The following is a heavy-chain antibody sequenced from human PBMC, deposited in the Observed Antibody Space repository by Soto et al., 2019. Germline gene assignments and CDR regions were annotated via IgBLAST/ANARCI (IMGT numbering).Heavy chain of an antibody. CDR1: GYTLTELS. D-gene: IGHD3-10*01. J-gene: IGHJ4*02. CDR2: FDPEDGET. Sequence: GASVKVSCKVSGYTLTELSMHWVRQAPGKGLEWMGGFDPEDGETIYAQKFQGRVTMTEDTSTDTAYMELSSLRSEDTAVYYCATGLLWFGELFTNQPRKTDYWGQGTLVTVSS. CDR3: ATGLLWFGELFTNQPRKTDY. V-gene: IGHV1-24*01.